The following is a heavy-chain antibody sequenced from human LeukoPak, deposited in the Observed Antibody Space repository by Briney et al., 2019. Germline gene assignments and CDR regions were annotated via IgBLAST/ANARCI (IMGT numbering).Heavy chain of an antibody. Sequence: SETLSLTCTVSGGSISSYYWSWIRLPPGKGLEWIGFVVYSGSTNYNPSLKSRVTISIDTSNNQLSLKLSSVTAADTAVYYCARHREMDSYDAFDVWGQGTMVTVSS. V-gene: IGHV4-59*08. CDR1: GGSISSYY. CDR2: VVYSGST. CDR3: ARHREMDSYDAFDV. J-gene: IGHJ3*01. D-gene: IGHD5-24*01.